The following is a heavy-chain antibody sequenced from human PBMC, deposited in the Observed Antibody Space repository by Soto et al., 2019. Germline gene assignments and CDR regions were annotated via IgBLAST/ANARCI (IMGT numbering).Heavy chain of an antibody. CDR1: GFTFSSYG. Sequence: GSLRLSCAASGFTFSSYGMHWVRQAPGKGLEWVAVISYDGSNKYYADSVKGRFTISRDNSKNTLYLQMNSLRAEDTAVYYCAKSGLTYYDFWSGYPYYFDYWGQGTLVTVSS. J-gene: IGHJ4*02. CDR2: ISYDGSNK. D-gene: IGHD3-3*01. V-gene: IGHV3-30*18. CDR3: AKSGLTYYDFWSGYPYYFDY.